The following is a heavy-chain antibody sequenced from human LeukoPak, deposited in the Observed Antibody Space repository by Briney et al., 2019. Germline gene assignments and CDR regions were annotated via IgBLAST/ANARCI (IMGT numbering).Heavy chain of an antibody. CDR1: GGSISSYF. D-gene: IGHD2-15*01. Sequence: SETLSLTCTVSGGSISSYFWSWIRQPAGKGLQWIGRVYTSGSTNYNPSLKSRVTMSVDTSMNQFSLKLSSVTAADTAVYYCAKATSIVVVVAATPLWGQGTLVTVSS. J-gene: IGHJ4*02. CDR2: VYTSGST. CDR3: AKATSIVVVVAATPL. V-gene: IGHV4-4*07.